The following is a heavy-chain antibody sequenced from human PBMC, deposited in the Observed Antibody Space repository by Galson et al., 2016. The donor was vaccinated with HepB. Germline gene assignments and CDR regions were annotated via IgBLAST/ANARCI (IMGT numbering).Heavy chain of an antibody. CDR1: GFTFSRSG. J-gene: IGHJ5*02. CDR2: IWSDGSNR. Sequence: SLRLSCAVSGFTFSRSGMHWVRQAPGKGLEWVAVIWSDGSNRYYADSVQGRFTISRDHSKNTQFLQMNSLRAEATAVYFCARDPHASGWAAYYFDAWGQGTLVTVSS. CDR3: ARDPHASGWAAYYFDA. V-gene: IGHV3-33*01. D-gene: IGHD6-19*01.